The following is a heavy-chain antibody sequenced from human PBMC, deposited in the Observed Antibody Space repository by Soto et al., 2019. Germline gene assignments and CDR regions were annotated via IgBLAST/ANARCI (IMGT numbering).Heavy chain of an antibody. CDR1: GGSISFYY. D-gene: IGHD6-19*01. V-gene: IGHV4-59*01. J-gene: IGHJ4*02. CDR2: IYYTGST. CDR3: ARGVDRQWADY. Sequence: SETLSLTCTVSGGSISFYYWSWIRQPPGKGLEWIGYIYYTGSTNYNPSFKSRVTMSLDTSKNQFSLKLSSVTAADTAVYYCARGVDRQWADYWGQGTLVTVS.